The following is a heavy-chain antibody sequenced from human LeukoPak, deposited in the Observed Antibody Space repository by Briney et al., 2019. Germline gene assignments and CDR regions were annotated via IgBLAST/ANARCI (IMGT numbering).Heavy chain of an antibody. CDR3: ARDIGYCSSTSCYTHDY. D-gene: IGHD2-2*02. V-gene: IGHV1-2*02. Sequence: ASVKVSCKASGYTFTGYYMHWVRQAPGQGLEWMGCINPNSGGTNYAQKFQGRVTMTRDTSISTAYMELSRLRSDDTAVYYCARDIGYCSSTSCYTHDYWGQGTLVTVSS. CDR1: GYTFTGYY. J-gene: IGHJ4*02. CDR2: INPNSGGT.